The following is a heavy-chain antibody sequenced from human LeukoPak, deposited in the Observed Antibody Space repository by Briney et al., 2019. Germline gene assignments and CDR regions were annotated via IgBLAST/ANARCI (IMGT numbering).Heavy chain of an antibody. Sequence: SGTLSLTCGVSGGSITSSNWWTGVRPPPGMGLEWIGEVYHSGSTYYNPSLKSRVTISGDKSKNQFSLRLSSVTAADTAVYYCATAGSSSWYKYFQHWGQGTLVTVSS. CDR2: VYHSGST. CDR3: ATAGSSSWYKYFQH. D-gene: IGHD6-13*01. J-gene: IGHJ1*01. CDR1: GGSITSSNW. V-gene: IGHV4-4*02.